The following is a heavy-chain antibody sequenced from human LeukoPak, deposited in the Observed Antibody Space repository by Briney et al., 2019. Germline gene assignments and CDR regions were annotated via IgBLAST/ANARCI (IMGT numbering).Heavy chain of an antibody. Sequence: SETLSLTCAVYGGSFSGYYWSWIRQPPGKGLEWIGYIYYSGSTNYNPSLKSRVTISVDTSKNQFSLKLSSVTAADTAVYYCAVRGYSSSWPFDYWGQGTLVTVSS. CDR1: GGSFSGYY. V-gene: IGHV4-59*01. J-gene: IGHJ4*02. CDR2: IYYSGST. D-gene: IGHD6-13*01. CDR3: AVRGYSSSWPFDY.